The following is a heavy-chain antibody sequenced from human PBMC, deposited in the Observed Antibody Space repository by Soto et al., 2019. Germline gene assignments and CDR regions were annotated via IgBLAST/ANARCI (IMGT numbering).Heavy chain of an antibody. CDR2: IYSGGST. V-gene: IGHV4-4*07. J-gene: IGHJ3*02. CDR1: GVSISGYY. D-gene: IGHD2-21*01. Sequence: KPSETLSLTCSVSGVSISGYYWGWIRQAAGKGLEWIGRIYSGGSTNYSPSLKSRVTMSVDASRNQFSLNLTSVTAADTAVYFCARDIRSRALDAFDIWGHGTMVTVSS. CDR3: ARDIRSRALDAFDI.